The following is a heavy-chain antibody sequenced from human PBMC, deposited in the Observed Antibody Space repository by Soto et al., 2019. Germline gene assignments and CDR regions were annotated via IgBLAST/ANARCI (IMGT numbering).Heavy chain of an antibody. J-gene: IGHJ4*02. V-gene: IGHV3-21*01. CDR2: ISGSGGYI. D-gene: IGHD6-13*01. CDR1: GFTFSSYS. CDR3: ARDRQSTPWYAADY. Sequence: WSLRLSCEGSGFTFSSYSMNWVRQAPGKGLEWVSSISGSGGYIYYADSVKGRFTISRDNAKNSLYLQMTSLRDEDTALYYCARDRQSTPWYAADYWGQGSLVTVSS.